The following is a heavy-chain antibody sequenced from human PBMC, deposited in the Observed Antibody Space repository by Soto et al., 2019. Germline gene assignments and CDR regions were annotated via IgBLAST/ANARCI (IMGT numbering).Heavy chain of an antibody. Sequence: QVHLQESGPGQVRPSQTLSLSCSVSGGSISRGAYFWTWIRQFTGKGLEWIAYISYTGTTYYNPSTKSRVTILADTSKHQFSLKLYSVTSADTPVYYCARGGPVSVSPAWPLLGYFDYGGQGTLFPVSS. CDR3: ARGGPVSVSPAWPLLGYFDY. CDR2: ISYTGTT. V-gene: IGHV4-31*03. J-gene: IGHJ4*02. D-gene: IGHD2-15*01. CDR1: GGSISRGAYF.